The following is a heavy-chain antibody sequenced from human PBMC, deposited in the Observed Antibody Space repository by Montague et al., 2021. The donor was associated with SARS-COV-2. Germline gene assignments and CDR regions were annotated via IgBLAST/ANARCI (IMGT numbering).Heavy chain of an antibody. CDR2: IYSSGTT. J-gene: IGHJ3*02. D-gene: IGHD2-8*01. Sequence: TLSLTCSVSGGSIRSSDNYWSWIRQPPGKGLEWIGYIYSSGTTYYNPSLRSRVTISVDTSKKQFSLKLSSVTAADTAVYYCARGMYGLPETTDGFDIWGQGTMVSVSS. CDR1: GGSIRSSDNY. V-gene: IGHV4-31*03. CDR3: ARGMYGLPETTDGFDI.